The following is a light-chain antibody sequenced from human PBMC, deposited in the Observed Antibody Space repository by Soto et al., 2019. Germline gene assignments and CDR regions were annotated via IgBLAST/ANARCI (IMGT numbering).Light chain of an antibody. V-gene: IGLV2-14*01. CDR3: SSYTSSSLS. CDR1: SSDVGGYNY. CDR2: DFI. J-gene: IGLJ1*01. Sequence: QSALTQPASVSGSPGQSITISCTGTSSDVGGYNYVSWYQQHTGKAPKLMIYDFINRPSGVSNRFSGSNSGNTAFLTISGLQAEDEADYYCSSYTSSSLSFGTGTKVTVL.